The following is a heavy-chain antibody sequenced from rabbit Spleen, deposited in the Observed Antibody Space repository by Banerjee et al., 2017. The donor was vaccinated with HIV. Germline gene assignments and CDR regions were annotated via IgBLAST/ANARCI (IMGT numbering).Heavy chain of an antibody. Sequence: QSLEESGGDLVKPGASLTLTCTASGFSFSVSDWIYWVRQAPGKGLEWIGYIDPVFGSTYYASWANGRFTISKTSSTTVTLQMTSLTAAGTATYFCARAYGDFNGASDFKLWGQGTLVTVS. D-gene: IGHD2-1*01. V-gene: IGHV1S40*01. CDR2: IDPVFGST. J-gene: IGHJ4*01. CDR3: ARAYGDFNGASDFKL. CDR1: GFSFSVSDW.